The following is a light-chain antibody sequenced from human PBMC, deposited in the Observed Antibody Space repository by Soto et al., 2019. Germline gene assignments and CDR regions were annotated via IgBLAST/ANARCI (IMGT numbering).Light chain of an antibody. CDR1: QSVSSN. CDR2: GAS. CDR3: QQYNNWPLT. J-gene: IGKJ1*01. V-gene: IGKV3-15*01. Sequence: EIVMTQSPATLSVSPGERATLSCRASQSVSSNLAWYQQKPGQAPRLLIYGASTRATGIPARFSGSGSGTEFTLSICSLQSEDFAVYYCQQYNNWPLTFGQGTKVDIK.